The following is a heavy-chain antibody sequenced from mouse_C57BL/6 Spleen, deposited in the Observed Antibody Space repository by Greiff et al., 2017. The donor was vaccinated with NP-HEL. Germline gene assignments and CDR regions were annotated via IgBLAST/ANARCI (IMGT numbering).Heavy chain of an antibody. CDR2: IRNKANGYTT. Sequence: EVQLVESGGGLVQPGGSLSLSCAASGFTFTDYYMSWVRQPPGKALEWLGFIRNKANGYTTEYSASVKGRFTISRDNSQSILYLQMNALRAEDSATYYCARYWDYDYFDYWGQGTTLTVSS. V-gene: IGHV7-3*01. D-gene: IGHD2-4*01. CDR1: GFTFTDYY. CDR3: ARYWDYDYFDY. J-gene: IGHJ2*01.